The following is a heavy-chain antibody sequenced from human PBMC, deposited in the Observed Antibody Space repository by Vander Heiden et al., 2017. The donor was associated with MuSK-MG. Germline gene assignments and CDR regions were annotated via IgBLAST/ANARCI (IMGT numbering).Heavy chain of an antibody. CDR1: GGSISSSSYY. CDR3: ARRRIAVAWKAFDI. CDR2: IYYSGSP. J-gene: IGHJ3*02. D-gene: IGHD6-19*01. V-gene: IGHV4-39*01. Sequence: QLQLQESGPGLVKPSETLSLTCTVSGGSISSSSYYWGWIRQHPGKGLEWIGSIYYSGSPYYNPSLKSRVTISVDTSKNQFSLKLSSVTAADTAVYYCARRRIAVAWKAFDIWGQGTMVTVSS.